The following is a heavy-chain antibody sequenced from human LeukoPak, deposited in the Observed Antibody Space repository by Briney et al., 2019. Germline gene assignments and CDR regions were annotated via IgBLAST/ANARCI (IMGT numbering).Heavy chain of an antibody. D-gene: IGHD2-2*01. Sequence: SETLSLTCTVSGYSISSGYYWGWIRQPPGKGLEWIGSIYHSGSTYYNPSLKSRVTISVDTSKNQFSLKLSSVTAADTAVYYCVRAIVVVPAATRDWYFDLWGRGTLVNVSS. V-gene: IGHV4-38-2*02. CDR1: GYSISSGYY. CDR2: IYHSGST. CDR3: VRAIVVVPAATRDWYFDL. J-gene: IGHJ2*01.